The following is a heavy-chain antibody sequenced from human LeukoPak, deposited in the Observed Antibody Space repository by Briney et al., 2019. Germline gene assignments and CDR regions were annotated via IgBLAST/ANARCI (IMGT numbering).Heavy chain of an antibody. D-gene: IGHD3-16*02. J-gene: IGHJ4*02. V-gene: IGHV3-15*01. CDR2: IKSKTDGGTT. Sequence: GGSLRLSCAASGFTFSNAWMSWVRQAPGKGLEWVGRIKSKTDGGTTDYAAPVKGRFTISRDDSKNTLYLQMNSLRAEDTAVYYCASPAVWGELSLRYWGQGTLVTVSS. CDR3: ASPAVWGELSLRY. CDR1: GFTFSNAW.